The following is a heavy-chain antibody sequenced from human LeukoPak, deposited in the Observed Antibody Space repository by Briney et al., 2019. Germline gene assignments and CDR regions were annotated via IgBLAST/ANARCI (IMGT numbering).Heavy chain of an antibody. Sequence: SGPALVKPTPTLTLTCTFSGFSLSTSGMRVSWIRQPPGKALEWLARIDWDDDKFYSTSLKTRLTISKDTSKNQVVLTMTNMDPVDTATYYCARTYCSSTSCYAGPWFDPWGQGTLVTVSS. D-gene: IGHD2-2*01. J-gene: IGHJ5*02. CDR2: IDWDDDK. CDR3: ARTYCSSTSCYAGPWFDP. V-gene: IGHV2-70*04. CDR1: GFSLSTSGMR.